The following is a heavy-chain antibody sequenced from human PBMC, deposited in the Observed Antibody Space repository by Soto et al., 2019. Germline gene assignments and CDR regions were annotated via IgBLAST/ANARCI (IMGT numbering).Heavy chain of an antibody. CDR2: IYHSGVT. D-gene: IGHD2-15*01. J-gene: IGHJ4*02. V-gene: IGHV4-31*03. CDR3: ARESVVAAGSFEY. CDR1: GASISSGGYY. Sequence: SETLSLTCTVSGASISSGGYYWSWIRQHPGKGLEWIGYIYHSGVTDYHPSLKSRVTVSVDTSKNHFSLKLSSVTAADTAVYYCARESVVAAGSFEYWGQGTLVTVSS.